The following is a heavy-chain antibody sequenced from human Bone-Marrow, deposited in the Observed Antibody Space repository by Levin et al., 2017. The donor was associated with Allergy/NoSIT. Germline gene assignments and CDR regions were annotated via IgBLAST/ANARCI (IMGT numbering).Heavy chain of an antibody. CDR3: AGGSSGTRASHDY. CDR2: ITHIGGS. CDR1: GGSISGYF. V-gene: IGHV4-34*01. D-gene: IGHD3-10*01. Sequence: KASETLSLTCAVYGGSISGYFWNWIRQPPGKGLEWIGEITHIGGSDYLSSLKNRITISRDTSKNQFSLELRSVTAADVGTYFCAGGSSGTRASHDYWGQGILVTVSS. J-gene: IGHJ4*02.